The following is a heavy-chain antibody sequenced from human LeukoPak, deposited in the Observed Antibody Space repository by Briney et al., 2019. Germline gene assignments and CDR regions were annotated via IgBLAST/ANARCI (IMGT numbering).Heavy chain of an antibody. J-gene: IGHJ4*02. CDR3: ARNSGSIYPFDY. V-gene: IGHV1-46*01. Sequence: ASVKVSCKASGYTFTSYYMHWVRHAPGQGLEWMGIINPSGGSTSYAQKFQGRVTMTRDTTTSTVYMELSSLRSEDTAVYYCARNSGSIYPFDYWGQGTLVTVSS. CDR2: INPSGGST. D-gene: IGHD3-22*01. CDR1: GYTFTSYY.